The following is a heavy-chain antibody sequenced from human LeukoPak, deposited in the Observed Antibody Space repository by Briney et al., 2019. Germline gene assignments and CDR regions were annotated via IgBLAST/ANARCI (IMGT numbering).Heavy chain of an antibody. CDR3: AKGGMDYYDSSGYAGAFGI. J-gene: IGHJ3*02. CDR2: ISGSGGST. CDR1: GFTVSSNY. V-gene: IGHV3-23*01. Sequence: GGSLRLSCAASGFTVSSNYMSWVRQAPGKGLEWVSAISGSGGSTYYADSVKGRFTISRDNSKNTLYLQMNSLRAEDTAVYYCAKGGMDYYDSSGYAGAFGIWGQGTMVTVSS. D-gene: IGHD3-22*01.